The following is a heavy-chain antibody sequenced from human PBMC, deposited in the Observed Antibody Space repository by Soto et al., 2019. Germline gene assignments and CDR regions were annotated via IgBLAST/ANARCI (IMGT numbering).Heavy chain of an antibody. Sequence: GGPLRLSCAASGWTFSSYGMHWVRQAPGKGLEWVAVIWYDGSNKYYADSVKGRFTISRDNSNNTLYLQMNSLRAEDTAVYYCSRSYYYDSSGYRAGYFDYWGQRTLVTVSS. V-gene: IGHV3-33*01. CDR2: IWYDGSNK. CDR3: SRSYYYDSSGYRAGYFDY. D-gene: IGHD3-22*01. J-gene: IGHJ4*02. CDR1: GWTFSSYG.